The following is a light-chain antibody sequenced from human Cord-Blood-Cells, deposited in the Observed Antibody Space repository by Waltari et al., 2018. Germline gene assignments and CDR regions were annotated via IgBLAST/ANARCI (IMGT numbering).Light chain of an antibody. J-gene: IGLJ2*01. CDR3: SSYTSSSTLV. V-gene: IGLV2-14*01. CDR2: YVR. Sequence: QSALTQPASVSGSPGQSITLSCPGTSSDVGGYNYVSWYQQHPGKAPKLMIYYVRKRPTGVSNRFSGSKSGNTASLTISGLQAEDEADYYCSSYTSSSTLVFGGGTKLTVL. CDR1: SSDVGGYNY.